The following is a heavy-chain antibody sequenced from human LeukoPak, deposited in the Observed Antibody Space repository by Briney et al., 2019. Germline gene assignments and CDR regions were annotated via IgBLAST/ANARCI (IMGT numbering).Heavy chain of an antibody. CDR1: GGSISSYY. V-gene: IGHV4-59*01. CDR3: ARDSSSWYSWDY. CDR2: IYYSGST. D-gene: IGHD6-13*01. J-gene: IGHJ4*02. Sequence: SETLSLTCTVSGGSISSYYWSWIRQPPRKGLEWIGYIYYSGSTNYNPSLKSQVTISVDTSKNQFSLKLSSVTAADTAVYYCARDSSSWYSWDYWGQGTLVTVSS.